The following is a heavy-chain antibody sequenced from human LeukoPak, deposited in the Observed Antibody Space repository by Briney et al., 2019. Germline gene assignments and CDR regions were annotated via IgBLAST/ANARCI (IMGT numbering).Heavy chain of an antibody. J-gene: IGHJ4*02. CDR3: AKSYYDFWSGYYQTFDY. Sequence: GGSLRLSCAASGFTFSSYSMNWVRQAPGKGLEWVSSISGSGGATYYADAMKGRLTISRDNSKNTLYLQMNSLRAEDTAVYYCAKSYYDFWSGYYQTFDYWGQGTLVTVSS. CDR2: ISGSGGAT. V-gene: IGHV3-23*01. D-gene: IGHD3-3*01. CDR1: GFTFSSYS.